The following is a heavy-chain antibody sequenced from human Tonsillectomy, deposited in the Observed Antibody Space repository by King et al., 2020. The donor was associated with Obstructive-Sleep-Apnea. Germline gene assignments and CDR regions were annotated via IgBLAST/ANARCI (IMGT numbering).Heavy chain of an antibody. D-gene: IGHD3-16*01. CDR1: GGSVSSGSYY. J-gene: IGHJ5*02. V-gene: IGHV4-61*01. CDR2: IYYTGNT. Sequence: VQLQESGPGLVKPSETLSLTCTVSGGSVSSGSYYWSWIRQPPGKGPEWLGYIYYTGNTNYKPSLKSRVTISVDTARNQFSLKLSSVTAADTAVYYCAREATFGGVIESWFDPWGQGTLVTVSS. CDR3: AREATFGGVIESWFDP.